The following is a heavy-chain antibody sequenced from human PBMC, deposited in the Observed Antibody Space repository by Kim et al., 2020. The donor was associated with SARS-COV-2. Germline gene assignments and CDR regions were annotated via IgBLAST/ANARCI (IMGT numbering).Heavy chain of an antibody. D-gene: IGHD3-22*01. Sequence: ADSGKGRFTISRDLTQNTLYLQMNSLRAEETAVYYCARGHSSGHYKPFAYWGQGTLVTVSS. CDR3: ARGHSSGHYKPFAY. V-gene: IGHV3-30*01. J-gene: IGHJ4*02.